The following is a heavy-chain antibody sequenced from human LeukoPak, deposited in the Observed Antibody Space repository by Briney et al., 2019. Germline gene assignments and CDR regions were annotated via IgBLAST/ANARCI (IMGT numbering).Heavy chain of an antibody. CDR1: GFTFSSYG. J-gene: IGHJ5*02. V-gene: IGHV3-33*06. CDR2: IWSDGSTD. D-gene: IGHD1-1*01. Sequence: PGGSLRLSCAASGFTFSSYGMHWVRQAPGTGLEWVAVIWSDGSTDHYTDSVKGRFTISRDNSRNALHLQMNRLRVEDTAIYYCVKEAKVEGSVVHNWVDTWGQGTLVTVSS. CDR3: VKEAKVEGSVVHNWVDT.